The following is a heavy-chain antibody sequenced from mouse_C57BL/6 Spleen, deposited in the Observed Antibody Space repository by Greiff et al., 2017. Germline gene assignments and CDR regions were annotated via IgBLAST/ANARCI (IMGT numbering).Heavy chain of an antibody. CDR2: IRNKANGYTT. Sequence: EVQLQQSGGGLVQPGGSLSLSCAASGFTFTDYYMSWVRQPPGQALEWLGFIRNKANGYTTEYSASVKGRFTISRDNSQSILYLQMNALRAEDSATYYCARYRWFEAMMDYWGQGTSVTVSS. CDR1: GFTFTDYY. V-gene: IGHV7-3*01. CDR3: ARYRWFEAMMDY. J-gene: IGHJ4*01. D-gene: IGHD2-3*01.